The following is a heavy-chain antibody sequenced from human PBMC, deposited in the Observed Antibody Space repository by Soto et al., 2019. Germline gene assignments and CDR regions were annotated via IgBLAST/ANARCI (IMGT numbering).Heavy chain of an antibody. CDR3: ARSMLQQCIAVY. D-gene: IGHD6-19*01. CDR1: GYTFTSYY. J-gene: IGHJ4*02. V-gene: IGHV1-46*01. Sequence: QVPLVQSGAEVKTPGASVKVSCKASGYTFTSYYMHWVRQAPAQGLEWMGIINPSGGSTSSAQKFRGRVRMTRHTSTSTVYMELSSLRSEDPAVYVCARSMLQQCIAVYWGQGTLVTVSS. CDR2: INPSGGST.